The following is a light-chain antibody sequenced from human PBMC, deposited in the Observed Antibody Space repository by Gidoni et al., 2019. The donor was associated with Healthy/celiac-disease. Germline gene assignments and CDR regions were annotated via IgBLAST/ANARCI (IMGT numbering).Light chain of an antibody. Sequence: DIVMTQSPDSLAVSLGERATINCKSSQSVLYSSNHKNYLAWYQQKPGQPPKLLIYWASTRESGVPDRFSGSGSGTDFTLTISSLQAEDVAVYYCPQYYSTRRLTFXGXTKVEIK. V-gene: IGKV4-1*01. J-gene: IGKJ4*01. CDR1: QSVLYSSNHKNY. CDR2: WAS. CDR3: PQYYSTRRLT.